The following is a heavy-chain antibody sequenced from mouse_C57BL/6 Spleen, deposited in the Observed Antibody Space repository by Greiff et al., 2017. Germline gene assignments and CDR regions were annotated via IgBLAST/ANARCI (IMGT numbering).Heavy chain of an antibody. V-gene: IGHV1-4*01. CDR3: ARPLDYDGGADY. D-gene: IGHD2-4*01. Sequence: QVQLQQPGAELARPGASVKMSCKASGYTFTSYTMHWVKQRPGQGLEWIGYINPSSGYTKYNQKFKDKATLTADKSSSTAYMQLSSLTSADSAVYDCARPLDYDGGADYWGQGTTLTVSS. CDR1: GYTFTSYT. J-gene: IGHJ2*01. CDR2: INPSSGYT.